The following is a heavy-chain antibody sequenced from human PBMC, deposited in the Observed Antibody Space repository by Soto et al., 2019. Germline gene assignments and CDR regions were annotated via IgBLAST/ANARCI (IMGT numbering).Heavy chain of an antibody. J-gene: IGHJ4*02. CDR2: ISYDGSNK. Sequence: QVQLVESGGGVVQPGRSLRLSCAASGFTFSSYGMHWVRQAPGKGLEWVAVISYDGSNKYYADSVKGRFTISRDNSKNTLYLQMNSLRAEDTAVYYCAKAANWNFDYFDYWGQGTLVTVSS. CDR1: GFTFSSYG. CDR3: AKAANWNFDYFDY. V-gene: IGHV3-30*18. D-gene: IGHD1-7*01.